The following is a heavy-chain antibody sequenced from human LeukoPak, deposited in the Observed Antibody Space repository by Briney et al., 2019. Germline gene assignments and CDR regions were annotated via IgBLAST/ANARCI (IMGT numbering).Heavy chain of an antibody. CDR1: GLTFSIYA. CDR3: AKGFTGSGNYYFYYFDY. J-gene: IGHJ4*02. CDR2: ISGSGGST. Sequence: GGSLRLSCAASGLTFSIYAMSWVRQAPGKGLEWVSAISGSGGSTYYADSVKGRFTISRDNSKNTVYLQMNSLRAEDTAVYYCAKGFTGSGNYYFYYFDYWGQGTLVTVSS. V-gene: IGHV3-23*01. D-gene: IGHD3-10*01.